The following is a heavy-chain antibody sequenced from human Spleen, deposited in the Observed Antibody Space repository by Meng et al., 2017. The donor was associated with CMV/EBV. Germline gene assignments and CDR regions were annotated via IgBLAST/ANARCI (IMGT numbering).Heavy chain of an antibody. J-gene: IGHJ6*02. CDR2: ISAYNANT. CDR1: GYTFTSYG. Sequence: ASVKVSCKASGYTFTSYGISWLRQAPGQGLEWMGWISAYNANTNYAQKFQDRVTMTTDRSTSTAYMVLRRLRSDDTAIYYCARDGGGVTTAYYYGMDVWGQGTTVTVSS. CDR3: ARDGGGVTTAYYYGMDV. D-gene: IGHD4-11*01. V-gene: IGHV1-18*01.